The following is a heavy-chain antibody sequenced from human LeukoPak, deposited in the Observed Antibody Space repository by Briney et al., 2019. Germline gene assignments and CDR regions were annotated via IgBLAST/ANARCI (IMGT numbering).Heavy chain of an antibody. CDR2: LTSGGTP. CDR1: GSTFSSHA. CDR3: ARGTAFDI. J-gene: IGHJ3*02. Sequence: ESGGSLRLSCAASGSTFSSHAMSWVRQAPGKGLEWFSTLTSGGTPYYADSVRGRFTISRDDSKNTLYLQMNSLRAEDTALYYCARGTAFDIWGQGTMVTVSS. V-gene: IGHV3-23*01.